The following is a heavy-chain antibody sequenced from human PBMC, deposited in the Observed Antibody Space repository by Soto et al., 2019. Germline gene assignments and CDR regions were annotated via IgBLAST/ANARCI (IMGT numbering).Heavy chain of an antibody. CDR2: IYYSGST. Sequence: SQTLSLTCTVSGGSISSSSYYWGWIRQPPGKGLEWIGSIYYSGSTYYNPSLKSRVTISVDTSKNQFSLKLSSVTAADTAVYYCARVDEDYYDSSTKGYYFDYWGQGTLVTVSS. CDR3: ARVDEDYYDSSTKGYYFDY. CDR1: GGSISSSSYY. D-gene: IGHD3-22*01. V-gene: IGHV4-39*01. J-gene: IGHJ4*02.